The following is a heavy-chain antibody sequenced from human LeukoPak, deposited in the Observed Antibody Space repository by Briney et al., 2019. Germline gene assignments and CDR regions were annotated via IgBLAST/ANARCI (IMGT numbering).Heavy chain of an antibody. Sequence: PLETLPLICTVSGGSVTSDSWNWIRQTPGKGLEWIGYIYNTGSSNYNPALKNRVTMSLDKSKNQLSLKLTAVTAADTAVYYCARLGKLNLVQGVFWYFDLWGRGTLVTVSS. V-gene: IGHV4-4*08. CDR1: GGSVTSDS. CDR2: IYNTGSS. D-gene: IGHD3-10*01. J-gene: IGHJ2*01. CDR3: ARLGKLNLVQGVFWYFDL.